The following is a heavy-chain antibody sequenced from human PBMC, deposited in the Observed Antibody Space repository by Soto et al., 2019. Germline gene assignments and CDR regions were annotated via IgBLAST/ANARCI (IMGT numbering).Heavy chain of an antibody. D-gene: IGHD2-21*01. CDR3: ARAIASYAYGEGY. CDR2: VYSSGTT. CDR1: GGSINSYW. V-gene: IGHV4-4*07. J-gene: IGHJ4*02. Sequence: SETLSLTCTVSGGSINSYWWSWIRQPAGKGLEWIGRVYSSGTTDYNPSLNSRATMSVETSKNQFSLKLSSVTAADTAVYYCARAIASYAYGEGYWGQGIQVTVSS.